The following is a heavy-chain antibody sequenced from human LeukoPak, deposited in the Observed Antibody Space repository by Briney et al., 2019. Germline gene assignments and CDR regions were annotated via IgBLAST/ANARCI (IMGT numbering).Heavy chain of an antibody. CDR1: GFTFSSYG. CDR3: ARDRVVNEGYYGMDV. D-gene: IGHD2-21*01. Sequence: GGSLRLSCAASGFTFSSYGMHWVRQAPGKGLEWVAVIWYDGSNKYYADSVKGRFTISRDNSKNALYLQMNSLRAEDTAVYYCARDRVVNEGYYGMDVWGQGTTVTVSS. V-gene: IGHV3-33*01. J-gene: IGHJ6*02. CDR2: IWYDGSNK.